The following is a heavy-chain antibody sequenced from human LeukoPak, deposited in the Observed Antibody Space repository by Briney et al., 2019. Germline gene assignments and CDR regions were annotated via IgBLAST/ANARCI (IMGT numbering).Heavy chain of an antibody. CDR1: GYTFTGYY. V-gene: IGHV1-2*02. CDR3: AGSPAGYGRLVQSQVDYYYYGMDV. J-gene: IGHJ6*02. D-gene: IGHD6-19*01. Sequence: GASVQVSCKASGYTFTGYYMHWVRQAPGQGLEWVGWINPNSGGTHYAQKLQGRVTMTTDTSTSTAYMELRSLRSDDTAVYYCAGSPAGYGRLVQSQVDYYYYGMDVWGQGTTVTVSS. CDR2: INPNSGGT.